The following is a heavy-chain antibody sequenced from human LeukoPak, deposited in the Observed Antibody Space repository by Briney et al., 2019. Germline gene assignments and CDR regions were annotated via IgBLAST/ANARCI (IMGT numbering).Heavy chain of an antibody. CDR2: IIPILGIA. Sequence: SVKVSCKASGGTFSSYAISWVRQAPGQGLEWMGRIIPILGIANYAQKFQGRVTITADKSTSTAYMELSSLRSEDTAIYYCARHGSGGRAFDIWGQGTTVTVSS. D-gene: IGHD1-26*01. CDR1: GGTFSSYA. V-gene: IGHV1-69*04. J-gene: IGHJ3*02. CDR3: ARHGSGGRAFDI.